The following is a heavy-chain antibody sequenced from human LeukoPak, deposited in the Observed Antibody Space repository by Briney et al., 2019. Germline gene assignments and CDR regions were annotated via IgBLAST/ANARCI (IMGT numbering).Heavy chain of an antibody. CDR3: ARGGSYLSAFDI. CDR1: GFTFSSYS. Sequence: GGSLRLSCAASGFTFSSYSMNWVRQAPGKGLVWVSRINSDGSSTSYADSVKGRFTISRDNSKNTLYLQMNSLRAEDTAVYYCARGGSYLSAFDIWGQGTMVTVSS. J-gene: IGHJ3*02. CDR2: INSDGSST. D-gene: IGHD1-26*01. V-gene: IGHV3-74*01.